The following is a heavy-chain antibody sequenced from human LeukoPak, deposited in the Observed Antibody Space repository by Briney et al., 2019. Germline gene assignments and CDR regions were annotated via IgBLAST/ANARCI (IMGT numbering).Heavy chain of an antibody. CDR3: AKDRAGRRWLHFPFVS. Sequence: GGSLRLSCAASGFTFTSFAMSWVRQAPGKGLEGVSGIDDSGDSTYYADSVRGRFTISRDNSKNTLYLQMSSLRAEDTAMYYCAKDRAGRRWLHFPFVSWGQGTLVTVSS. J-gene: IGHJ4*02. CDR2: IDDSGDST. V-gene: IGHV3-23*01. CDR1: GFTFTSFA. D-gene: IGHD5-24*01.